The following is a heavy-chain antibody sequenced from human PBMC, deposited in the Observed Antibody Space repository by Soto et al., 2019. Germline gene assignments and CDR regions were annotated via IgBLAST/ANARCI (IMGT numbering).Heavy chain of an antibody. CDR1: GFTFSDYY. D-gene: IGHD6-13*01. CDR3: ATLEKTLHSSTQYGMDV. J-gene: IGHJ6*02. CDR2: ISSSSSYT. V-gene: IGHV3-11*03. Sequence: GGSLRLSCAASGFTFSDYYMSWIRQAPGKGLEWVSYISSSSSYTNYADSVKGRFTISRDNAKNSLYLQMNSLRAEDTAVYYCATLEKTLHSSTQYGMDVWGQGTTVTVSS.